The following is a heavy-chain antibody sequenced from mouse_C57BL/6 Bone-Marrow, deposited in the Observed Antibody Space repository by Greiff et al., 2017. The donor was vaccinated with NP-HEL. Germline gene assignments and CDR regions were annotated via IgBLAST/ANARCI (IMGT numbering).Heavy chain of an antibody. V-gene: IGHV1-5*01. D-gene: IGHD2-4*01. Sequence: VQLQQSGTVLARPGASVKMSCKTSGYTFTSYWMHWVKQRPGQGLEWLGAIYPGNSDTSYNQQFKGKAKLTAVTSASTAYMELSSLTNEDYEVYYCTRRSYYDYDWFAYWGQGTLVTVSA. J-gene: IGHJ3*01. CDR1: GYTFTSYW. CDR3: TRRSYYDYDWFAY. CDR2: IYPGNSDT.